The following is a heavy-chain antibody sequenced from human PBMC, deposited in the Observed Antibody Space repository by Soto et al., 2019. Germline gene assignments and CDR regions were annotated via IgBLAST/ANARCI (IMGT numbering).Heavy chain of an antibody. J-gene: IGHJ6*02. CDR3: ARVPLLWFGELDDYYYYGMDV. V-gene: IGHV4-30-4*01. D-gene: IGHD3-10*01. Sequence: PSETLSLTCTVSCGSISSGDYYWSWIRQPPGKGLEGIGYIYYSGSTYYNPSLKSRVTISVDTSKNQFSLKLSSVTAADTAVYYCARVPLLWFGELDDYYYYGMDVWGQGTTVTVSS. CDR1: CGSISSGDYY. CDR2: IYYSGST.